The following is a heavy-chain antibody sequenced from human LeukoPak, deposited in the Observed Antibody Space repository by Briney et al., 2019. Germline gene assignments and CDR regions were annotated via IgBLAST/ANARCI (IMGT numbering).Heavy chain of an antibody. V-gene: IGHV4-59*01. CDR3: AGSFSYSSSWYYFDY. J-gene: IGHJ4*02. D-gene: IGHD6-13*01. CDR2: IYYSGST. CDR1: GGSFSGYY. Sequence: SETLSLTCAVYGGSFSGYYWSWIRQPPGKGLEWIGYIYYSGSTNYNPSLKSRVTISVDTSKNQFSLKLSSVTAADTAVYYCAGSFSYSSSWYYFDYWGQGTLVTVSS.